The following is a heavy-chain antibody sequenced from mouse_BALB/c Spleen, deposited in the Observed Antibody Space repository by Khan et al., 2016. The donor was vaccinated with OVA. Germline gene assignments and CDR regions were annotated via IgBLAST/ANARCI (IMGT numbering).Heavy chain of an antibody. CDR1: GFSLTSYG. D-gene: IGHD1-3*01. CDR2: IWAGGST. J-gene: IGHJ2*01. V-gene: IGHV2-9*02. CDR3: ARLEDI. Sequence: VQLVESGPGLVAPSQSLSITCTVSGFSLTSYGVHWVRQPPGKGLEWLGVIWAGGSTNDNSAFMSKLTISKDNSKSQVFLKMTSLPTDDTAMYYCARLEDIWGQGTTLTVSS.